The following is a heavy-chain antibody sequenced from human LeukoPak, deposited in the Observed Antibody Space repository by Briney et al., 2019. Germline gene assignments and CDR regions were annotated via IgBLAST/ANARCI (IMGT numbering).Heavy chain of an antibody. D-gene: IGHD2-2*01. CDR2: IIPIFGTA. J-gene: IGHJ5*02. CDR3: ARGGEDCSSTSCYEDPWFDP. Sequence: SVKVSCKASGGTFSSYAISWVRQAPGQGLQWMGRIIPIFGTANYAQKFQGRVTITTDESTSTAYMELSSLRSEDTAVYYCARGGEDCSSTSCYEDPWFDPWGQGTLVTVSS. V-gene: IGHV1-69*05. CDR1: GGTFSSYA.